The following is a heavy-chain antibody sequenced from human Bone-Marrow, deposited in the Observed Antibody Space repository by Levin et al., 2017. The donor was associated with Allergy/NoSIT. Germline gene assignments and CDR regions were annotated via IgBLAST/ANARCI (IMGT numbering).Heavy chain of an antibody. CDR2: IKNKGAGNTK. CDR3: VDLGGGYNG. Sequence: GESLKISCAASGFSISDHDMDWVRQAPGKRLEWIGLIKNKGAGNTKEYAASVRGRFTISRDDSKNSVYLQMNSLKSEDTAVYYCVDLGGGYNGWGQGTLVTVSS. CDR1: GFSISDHD. J-gene: IGHJ4*02. V-gene: IGHV3-72*01. D-gene: IGHD6-25*01.